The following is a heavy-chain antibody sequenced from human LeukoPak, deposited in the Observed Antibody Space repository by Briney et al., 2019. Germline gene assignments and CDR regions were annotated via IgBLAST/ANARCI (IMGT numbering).Heavy chain of an antibody. CDR2: TYYRYKWYN. CDR3: ARWSVVPAATVDY. Sequence: SQTLSLTCAISGDSLSSNSAAWNWISQSPSRGLEWLRRTYYRYKWYNDYAVSVKSRITINPDTSKNQFSLQLNSVTPEDTAVYYCARWSVVPAATVDYWGQGTLVTVSS. V-gene: IGHV6-1*01. CDR1: GDSLSSNSAA. D-gene: IGHD2-2*01. J-gene: IGHJ4*02.